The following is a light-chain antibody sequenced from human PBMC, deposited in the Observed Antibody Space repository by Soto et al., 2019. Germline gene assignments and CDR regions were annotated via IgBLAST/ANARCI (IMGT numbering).Light chain of an antibody. CDR1: QSISTY. Sequence: DIQLTQSPSSLSASVGDRITITRRASQSISTYLNWYQQKPGEAPTLLVYDSSTLQSGVPSRFSGSGFGAESTLTVSSLQPEDFATYYCQQSYSNPTWTFGQGTKVDIK. CDR2: DSS. CDR3: QQSYSNPTWT. J-gene: IGKJ1*01. V-gene: IGKV1-39*01.